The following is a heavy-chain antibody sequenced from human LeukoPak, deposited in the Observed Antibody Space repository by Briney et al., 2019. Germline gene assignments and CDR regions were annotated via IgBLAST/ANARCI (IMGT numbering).Heavy chain of an antibody. D-gene: IGHD5-12*01. CDR3: AKEWIKE. Sequence: GGSLRLSCAASGFTFSVYAMTWVRQAPGKGLEWVSGISNSGGTYYADSVKGRFTISRDNSKNTLYLQMNSLRAEDTAVYYCAKEWIKEGGQGTLVTVSS. V-gene: IGHV3-23*01. J-gene: IGHJ4*02. CDR1: GFTFSVYA. CDR2: ISNSGGT.